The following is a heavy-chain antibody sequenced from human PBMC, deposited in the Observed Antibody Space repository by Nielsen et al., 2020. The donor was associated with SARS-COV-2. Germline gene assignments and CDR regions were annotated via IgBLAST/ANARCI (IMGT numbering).Heavy chain of an antibody. D-gene: IGHD1-26*01. CDR3: ARWGPSTFDL. Sequence: SCVASGFTFSNYDMHWVRQATGKGLEWVSSIGKAGDAYYPDSVKGRFTMSRDNVKNSLSLQMNSLRVGDTAVYYCARWGPSTFDLWGQGTMVTVSS. CDR2: IGKAGDA. J-gene: IGHJ3*01. V-gene: IGHV3-13*01. CDR1: GFTFSNYD.